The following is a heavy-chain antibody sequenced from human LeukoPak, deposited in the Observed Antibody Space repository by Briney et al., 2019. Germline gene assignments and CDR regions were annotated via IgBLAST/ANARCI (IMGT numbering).Heavy chain of an antibody. V-gene: IGHV4-38-2*02. CDR2: IYHSGST. Sequence: SETLSLTCTVSGYSISSAYYWGWIRQSPGKGLEWIGSIYHSGSTYYNPSLKSRVTISVDTSKNQFSLKLSSVTAADTAVYYCARVITSGWYYFDSWGQGTLVTVSS. D-gene: IGHD6-19*01. CDR3: ARVITSGWYYFDS. CDR1: GYSISSAYY. J-gene: IGHJ4*02.